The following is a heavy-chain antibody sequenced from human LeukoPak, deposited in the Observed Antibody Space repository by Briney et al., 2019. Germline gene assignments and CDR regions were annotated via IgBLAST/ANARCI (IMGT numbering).Heavy chain of an antibody. CDR1: GGSISSSSYY. V-gene: IGHV4-39*07. J-gene: IGHJ3*02. Sequence: PSETLSLTCTVSGGSISSSSYYWGWIRQPPGKGLEWIGSIYYSGSTNYNPSLKSRVTISVDTSKNQFSLKLSSVTAADTAVYYCAIASGATRPYAFDIWGQGTMVTVSS. CDR2: IYYSGST. CDR3: AIASGATRPYAFDI. D-gene: IGHD1-26*01.